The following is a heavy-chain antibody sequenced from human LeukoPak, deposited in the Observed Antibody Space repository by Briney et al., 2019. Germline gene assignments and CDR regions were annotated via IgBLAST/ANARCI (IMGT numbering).Heavy chain of an antibody. CDR2: INPSGGST. Sequence: ASVKVSCKASGYTFTSYYMHWVRQAPGQGLEWMGIINPSGGSTSYAQKFQGRVTITRDTSASTAYMELSSLRSEDTAVYYCARDRWEMATMNTLFDYWGQGTLVTVSS. V-gene: IGHV1-46*01. D-gene: IGHD5-24*01. CDR3: ARDRWEMATMNTLFDY. J-gene: IGHJ4*02. CDR1: GYTFTSYY.